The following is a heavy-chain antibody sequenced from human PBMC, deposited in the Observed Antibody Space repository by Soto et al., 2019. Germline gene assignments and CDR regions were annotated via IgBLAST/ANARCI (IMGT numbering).Heavy chain of an antibody. D-gene: IGHD2-21*02. J-gene: IGHJ4*02. V-gene: IGHV4-59*01. CDR3: ARGWGLVFDY. CDR2: IYYSGST. Sequence: SEPLSLTCTICGASISSYYWSWIRQPPGKGLEWIGYIYYSGSTNYNPSLKSRVTISVDTSKNQFSLKLSSVTAADTAVYYCARGWGLVFDYWGQGTLVTVS. CDR1: GASISSYY.